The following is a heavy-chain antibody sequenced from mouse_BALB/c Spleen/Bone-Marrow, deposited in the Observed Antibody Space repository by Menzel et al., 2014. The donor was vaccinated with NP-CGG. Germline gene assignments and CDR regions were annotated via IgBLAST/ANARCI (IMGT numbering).Heavy chain of an antibody. CDR3: TRMGVWG. J-gene: IGHJ4*01. D-gene: IGHD2-10*02. Sequence: VQLQQSGAELAKPGASVKMSCKASGYTFTSYWMHWVKQRPGQGLEWIGYINPSTGYTEYNQKSKDKATLTADKSSSTAYMQLSSLTSEDSAVYYCTRMGVWGWGQGTSVTVSS. CDR1: GYTFTSYW. V-gene: IGHV1-7*01. CDR2: INPSTGYT.